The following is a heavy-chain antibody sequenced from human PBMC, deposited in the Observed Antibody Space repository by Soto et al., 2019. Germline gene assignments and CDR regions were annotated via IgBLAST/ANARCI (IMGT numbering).Heavy chain of an antibody. CDR1: GFTXXDYA. J-gene: IGHJ4*02. Sequence: EVQLEESGGALVQPGRSLRLSCAASGFTXXDYAMYWVRQXLGKGLEWVSSISWNSGNIGYADSVKGRFTTSRDNAENSLYLQMNSLRPEDTALYYCVXSKXXXSYXTPFDYWGQGTLVTVSS. D-gene: IGHD2-15*01. V-gene: IGHV3-9*01. CDR2: ISWNSGNI. CDR3: VXSKXXXSYXTPFDY.